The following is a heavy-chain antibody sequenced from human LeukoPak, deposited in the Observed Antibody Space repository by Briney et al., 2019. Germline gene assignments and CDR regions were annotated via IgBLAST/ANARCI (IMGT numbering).Heavy chain of an antibody. D-gene: IGHD6-19*01. Sequence: PGGSLRLSCAASGFTFSDYTMNWVRQAPGKGLEWVSSISRNSRYIYYADSVKGRFTISRDNAKNSLYLQMNSLRAEDTAVYYCARVRSSGWYSTPDAFDIWGQGTMVTVSS. J-gene: IGHJ3*02. V-gene: IGHV3-21*01. CDR3: ARVRSSGWYSTPDAFDI. CDR2: ISRNSRYI. CDR1: GFTFSDYT.